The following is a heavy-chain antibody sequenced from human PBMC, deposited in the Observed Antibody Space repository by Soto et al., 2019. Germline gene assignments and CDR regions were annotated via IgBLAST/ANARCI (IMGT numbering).Heavy chain of an antibody. CDR1: GSNFSSYA. CDR3: GRANSSSWYSVGWGSQA. J-gene: IGHJ6*04. V-gene: IGHV1-69*13. Sequence: ASVKVSCNASGSNFSSYAISCVRQAPGQGLEWMGGIIPMFGTSNYAQKFQGRVTITADESTSTAYVELRSARAEDTAVYYCGRANSSSWYSVGWGSQAWGDETTVITSS. CDR2: IIPMFGTS. D-gene: IGHD6-13*01.